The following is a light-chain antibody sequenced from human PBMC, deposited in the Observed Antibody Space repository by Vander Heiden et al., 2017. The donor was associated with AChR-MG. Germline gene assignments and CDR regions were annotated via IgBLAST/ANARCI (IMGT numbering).Light chain of an antibody. CDR1: QSISSY. CDR2: AAS. J-gene: IGKJ4*01. CDR3: QQSYSTPLT. Sequence: DSQMTQSPSSLSASVGDRVTITCRASQSISSYLNWYQQKPGKAPKLLIDAASSLQSGVPSRFSGSGSGTDFTLTISSLQPEDFATYYCQQSYSTPLTFGGGTKVEIK. V-gene: IGKV1-39*01.